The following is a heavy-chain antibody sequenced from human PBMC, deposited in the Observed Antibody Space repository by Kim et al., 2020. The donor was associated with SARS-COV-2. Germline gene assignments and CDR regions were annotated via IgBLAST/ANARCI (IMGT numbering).Heavy chain of an antibody. V-gene: IGHV1-3*01. D-gene: IGHD3-10*01. CDR3: ARSRAITMVRGVIYYYYGMDV. Sequence: ASVKVSCKASGYTFTSYAMHWVRQAPGQRLEWMGWINAGNGNTKYSQKFQGRVTITRDTSASTAYMELSSLRSEDTAVYYCARSRAITMVRGVIYYYYGMDVWGQGTTVTVSS. J-gene: IGHJ6*02. CDR1: GYTFTSYA. CDR2: INAGNGNT.